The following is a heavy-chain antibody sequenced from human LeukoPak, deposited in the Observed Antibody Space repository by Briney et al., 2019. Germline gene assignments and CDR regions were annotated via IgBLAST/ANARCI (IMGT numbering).Heavy chain of an antibody. CDR1: GFPLIEYS. J-gene: IGHJ4*02. Sequence: GGSLRLSCTASGFPLIEYSMNWVRQVPGKVLEWISYIGIDSGNTKYADSVRGRFTISADKAKNSLYLQMNSLRVEDTAVYYCARDHNYAFDNWGQGTLVSVAS. CDR3: ARDHNYAFDN. V-gene: IGHV3-48*01. CDR2: IGIDSGNT. D-gene: IGHD1-1*01.